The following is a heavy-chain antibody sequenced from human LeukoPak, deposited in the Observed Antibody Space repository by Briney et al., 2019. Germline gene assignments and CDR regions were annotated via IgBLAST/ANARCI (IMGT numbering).Heavy chain of an antibody. V-gene: IGHV3-7*01. CDR3: ARESHSGSYYFDY. Sequence: PGGSLRLSCAASGFTFSSYWMSWVRQAPGKGLEWVANIKQDGSEKYYVDSVKGRFTISRDNAKNSLYLQMNSLRAEDTAVYYCARESHSGSYYFDYWGQGSLAPVSS. CDR1: GFTFSSYW. D-gene: IGHD1-26*01. CDR2: IKQDGSEK. J-gene: IGHJ4*02.